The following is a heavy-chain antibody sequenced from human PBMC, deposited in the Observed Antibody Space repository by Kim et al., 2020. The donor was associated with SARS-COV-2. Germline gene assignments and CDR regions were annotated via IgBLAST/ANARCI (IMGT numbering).Heavy chain of an antibody. J-gene: IGHJ6*02. V-gene: IGHV5-51*01. CDR1: GYSFTSYW. CDR2: IYPGDSAT. CDR3: ARRGVAPEGAYYYGMDV. D-gene: IGHD2-2*01. Sequence: GESLKISCKGSGYSFTSYWIGWVRQMPGKGLEWMGIIYPGDSATRYSPSFQGQVTMSADKSIRTAYLQWSSLKASDTAMYYCARRGVAPEGAYYYGMDVWGQGTTVTVSS.